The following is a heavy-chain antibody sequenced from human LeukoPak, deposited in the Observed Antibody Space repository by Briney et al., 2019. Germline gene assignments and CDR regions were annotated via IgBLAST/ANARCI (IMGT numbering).Heavy chain of an antibody. CDR2: IEYSGST. J-gene: IGHJ5*02. D-gene: IGHD6-13*01. V-gene: IGHV4-34*01. CDR1: GDSLSGYY. CDR3: ERDPKAADKGDWFDP. Sequence: SEALSLTCAVYGDSLSGYYWGWIRQPPGEGLGWIRSIEYSGSTYYNTSHKSRVPISVDTSKIQLSLKLSTVDAADRAVYYCERDPKAADKGDWFDPWGQGTLVTVSS.